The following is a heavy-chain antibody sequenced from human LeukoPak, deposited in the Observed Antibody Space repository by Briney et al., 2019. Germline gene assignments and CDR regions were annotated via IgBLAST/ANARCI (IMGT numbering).Heavy chain of an antibody. CDR3: ARAPPDYYDSSGYSFSVAFDI. J-gene: IGHJ3*02. D-gene: IGHD3-22*01. CDR1: GGSISSGGYY. Sequence: PSETLSLTCTVSGGSISSGGYYWSWIRQHPGKGLEWTGYIYDSGSTYYNPSLKSRVTISVDTSKNQFSLKLSSVTAADTAVYYCARAPPDYYDSSGYSFSVAFDIWGQGTMVTVSS. CDR2: IYDSGST. V-gene: IGHV4-31*03.